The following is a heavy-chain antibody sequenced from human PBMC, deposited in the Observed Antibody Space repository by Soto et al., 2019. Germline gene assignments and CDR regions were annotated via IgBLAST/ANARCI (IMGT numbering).Heavy chain of an antibody. D-gene: IGHD1-26*01. CDR3: ARGEQYSGRIFDY. V-gene: IGHV6-1*01. Sequence: SQTLSLTGALTGDSVSSNRAGWSWVRQSPSRGLEWLGRTYYRSKWYYEYAVSVRGRITINPDTSKNQYSLHLNSVTPEDTAVYSCARGEQYSGRIFDYWGQGTLVTVSS. J-gene: IGHJ4*01. CDR1: GDSVSSNRAG. CDR2: TYYRSKWYY.